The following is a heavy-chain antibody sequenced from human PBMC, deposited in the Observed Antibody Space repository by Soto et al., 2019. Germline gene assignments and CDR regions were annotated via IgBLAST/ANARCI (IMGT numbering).Heavy chain of an antibody. Sequence: PSETLSLTCAVYGGSFSGYYWSWIRQPPGKGLEWIGEINHSGSTNYNPSLKSRVTISVDTSKNQFSLKLSSVTAADTAVYYCGRVGNYDSSGIFFDYWGQGTLVTVSS. CDR3: GRVGNYDSSGIFFDY. CDR2: INHSGST. J-gene: IGHJ4*02. CDR1: GGSFSGYY. D-gene: IGHD3-22*01. V-gene: IGHV4-34*01.